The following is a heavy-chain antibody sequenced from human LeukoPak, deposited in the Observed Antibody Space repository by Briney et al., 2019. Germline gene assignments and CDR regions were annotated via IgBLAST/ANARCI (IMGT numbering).Heavy chain of an antibody. Sequence: ASVKVSCKASGGTFSSYAISWVRQAPGQGLEWMGRIIPILGIANYAQKFQGRVTITADKSTSTAYMELSSLRSGDTAVYYCARDDYYYDSSGYYDGGYYYGMDVWGQGTTVTVSS. CDR3: ARDDYYYDSSGYYDGGYYYGMDV. CDR1: GGTFSSYA. V-gene: IGHV1-69*04. J-gene: IGHJ6*02. CDR2: IIPILGIA. D-gene: IGHD3-22*01.